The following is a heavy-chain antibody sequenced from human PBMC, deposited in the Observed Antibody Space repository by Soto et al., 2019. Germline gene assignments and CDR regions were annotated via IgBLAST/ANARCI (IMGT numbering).Heavy chain of an antibody. J-gene: IGHJ4*02. D-gene: IGHD3-22*01. Sequence: PGESLKISCKGSGYSFTSYWISWVRQMPGKGLEWMGRIDLSDSYTNYSPSFQGPVTISADKSISTAYLQWSSLKASDTAIYYCARHGSSGSRDAFEIWGQGTLVTVSS. CDR3: ARHGSSGSRDAFEI. V-gene: IGHV5-10-1*01. CDR1: GYSFTSYW. CDR2: IDLSDSYT.